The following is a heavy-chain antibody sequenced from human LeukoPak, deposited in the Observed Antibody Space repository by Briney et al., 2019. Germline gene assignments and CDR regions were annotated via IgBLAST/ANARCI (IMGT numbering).Heavy chain of an antibody. V-gene: IGHV3-7*01. D-gene: IGHD3-9*01. CDR1: GFTFSSYW. J-gene: IGHJ3*02. CDR3: ARAPRYFDWLSAFDI. Sequence: GGSLRLSCAASGFTFSSYWMSWVRQAPGKGLEWVANIKQDGSEKYYVDSVKGRFTISRDNAKNSLYLQMNSLRAEDTAVYDCARAPRYFDWLSAFDIWGQGTMVTVSS. CDR2: IKQDGSEK.